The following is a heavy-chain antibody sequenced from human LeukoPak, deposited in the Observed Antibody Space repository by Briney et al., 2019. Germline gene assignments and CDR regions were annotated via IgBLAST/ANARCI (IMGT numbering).Heavy chain of an antibody. Sequence: SETLSLTCSVSGVSISAYYWSWIRQPPGKGLEWIGYIYYSGSTNYNPSLKSRVTISVDTSKNQFSLKLSSVTAADTAVYYCASSADYYDSSGYHWDAFDIWGQGTMVTVSS. D-gene: IGHD3-22*01. CDR3: ASSADYYDSSGYHWDAFDI. J-gene: IGHJ3*02. CDR1: GVSISAYY. CDR2: IYYSGST. V-gene: IGHV4-59*01.